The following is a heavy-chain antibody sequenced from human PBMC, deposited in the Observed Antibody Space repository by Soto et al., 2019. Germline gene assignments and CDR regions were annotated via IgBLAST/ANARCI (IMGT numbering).Heavy chain of an antibody. Sequence: QVQLVQSGAEVKKPGASVKVSCKASGYTFTSYDINWVRQATGQGLEWVGWMNPNSGNTGYAQKFQGRGTMTRNTSISTAYMELRSLRSEDTAVYYCASYSSGWHDAFDIWGQGTMVTVSS. D-gene: IGHD6-19*01. CDR3: ASYSSGWHDAFDI. CDR1: GYTFTSYD. CDR2: MNPNSGNT. V-gene: IGHV1-8*01. J-gene: IGHJ3*02.